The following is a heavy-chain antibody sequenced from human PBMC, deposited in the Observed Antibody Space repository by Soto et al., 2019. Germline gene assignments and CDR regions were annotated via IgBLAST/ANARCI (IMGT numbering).Heavy chain of an antibody. CDR1: RYKFTSSW. CDR2: IFPSDSDT. Sequence: PGECLTSSFRTSRYKFTSSWIAWVRQKPGKGLEWMGIIFPSDSDTRYSPSFQGQVTISADRSTSTVFLQWASLKASDTAVYFCARKDKSGYFNWFDPWGQGTLVTVSS. J-gene: IGHJ5*02. V-gene: IGHV5-51*01. D-gene: IGHD3-22*01. CDR3: ARKDKSGYFNWFDP.